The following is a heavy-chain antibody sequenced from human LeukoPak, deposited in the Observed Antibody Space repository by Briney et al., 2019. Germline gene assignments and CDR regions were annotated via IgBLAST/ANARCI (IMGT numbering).Heavy chain of an antibody. CDR1: GFTVSSNY. CDR2: IYSGGST. V-gene: IGHV3-66*01. D-gene: IGHD7-27*01. CDR3: ARVANWAGDY. J-gene: IGHJ4*02. Sequence: TGGSLRLSCAASGFTVSSNYMSWVRQAPGKGLEWVSVIYSGGSTYYADSVKGRFTVSRDNSKNTVYLQMNSLRAEGTAVYYCARVANWAGDYWGQGTLVTVSS.